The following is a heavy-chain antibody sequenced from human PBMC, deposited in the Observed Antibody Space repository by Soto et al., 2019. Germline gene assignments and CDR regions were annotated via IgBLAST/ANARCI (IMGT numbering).Heavy chain of an antibody. J-gene: IGHJ3*01. Sequence: SETLSLTCAVSGGSISSGGYSWSWIRQPPGKGLEWVGYIYDSGSSYYNPSLKSRVSISLDRSKNQFSLKLSSVTAADTAVYYCARVPARLGVFDVWGQGTMVTVS. CDR1: GGSISSGGYS. CDR2: IYDSGSS. V-gene: IGHV4-30-2*01. CDR3: ARVPARLGVFDV. D-gene: IGHD2-2*01.